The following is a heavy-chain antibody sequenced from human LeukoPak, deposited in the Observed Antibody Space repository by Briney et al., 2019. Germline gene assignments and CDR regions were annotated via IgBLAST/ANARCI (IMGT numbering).Heavy chain of an antibody. J-gene: IGHJ4*02. CDR1: GYAFTGYY. CDR3: ARDHRTVADPFDY. D-gene: IGHD6-19*01. V-gene: IGHV1-2*06. Sequence: ASVKVSCKASGYAFTGYYMDWGRHAPGQGIEWMGRINPNSGGTNYAQKFQGRGTMTRDTSISTAYMELSRLRSDDTAVYYCARDHRTVADPFDYWGQGTLVTVSS. CDR2: INPNSGGT.